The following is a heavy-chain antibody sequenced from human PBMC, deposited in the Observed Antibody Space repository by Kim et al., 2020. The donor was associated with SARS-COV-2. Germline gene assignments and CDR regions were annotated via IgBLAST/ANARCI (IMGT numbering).Heavy chain of an antibody. Sequence: DSLEGRFTISRDKSKTTLYLQINSLRAEDTAVYYCARLAGSTNFYGMDVWGQGTTVTVSS. CDR3: ARLAGSTNFYGMDV. J-gene: IGHJ6*02. V-gene: IGHV3-23*01. D-gene: IGHD2-2*01.